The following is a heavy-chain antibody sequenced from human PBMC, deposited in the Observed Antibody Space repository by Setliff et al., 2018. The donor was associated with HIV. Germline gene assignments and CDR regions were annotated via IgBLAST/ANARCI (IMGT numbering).Heavy chain of an antibody. CDR1: GFTFGTNW. J-gene: IGHJ4*02. CDR2: INQDGTVI. D-gene: IGHD3-3*01. Sequence: GGSLRLSCAASGFTFGTNWMTWLSQAPGKGLEWVANINQDGTVIFYVDSVKGRFIMSRDNAKTSVYLDMYSVSAEDTAKYYCARVEWGRFDYWGQGALVTVSS. V-gene: IGHV3-7*01. CDR3: ARVEWGRFDY.